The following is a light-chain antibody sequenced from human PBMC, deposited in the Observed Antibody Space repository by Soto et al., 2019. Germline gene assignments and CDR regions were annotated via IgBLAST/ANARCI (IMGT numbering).Light chain of an antibody. V-gene: IGKV3-15*01. CDR1: QSVADN. CDR3: QQYNYWPIT. CDR2: GAS. J-gene: IGKJ5*01. Sequence: EVVMTQCPATLSVXXXXXXXXXXXSSQSVADNLAWFQQKPGQGPRLLIYGASTRATGIPARFSGSGSETDFTLTVSSLRSEDSAVYYCQQYNYWPITFGQGTRLEIK.